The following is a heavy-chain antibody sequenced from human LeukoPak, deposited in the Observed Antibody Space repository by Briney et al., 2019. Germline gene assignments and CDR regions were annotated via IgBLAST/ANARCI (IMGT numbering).Heavy chain of an antibody. CDR2: ISAYNGNT. Sequence: EASVKLSCKASGFTFIGYYMHWVRQAPGQGLEWMGWISAYNGNTNYAQKLQGRVTMTTDTSTSTAYMELRSLRSDDTAVYYCARGTVPWYYYYYYMDVWGKGTTVTVSS. V-gene: IGHV1-18*04. CDR3: ARGTVPWYYYYYYMDV. J-gene: IGHJ6*03. D-gene: IGHD4-11*01. CDR1: GFTFIGYY.